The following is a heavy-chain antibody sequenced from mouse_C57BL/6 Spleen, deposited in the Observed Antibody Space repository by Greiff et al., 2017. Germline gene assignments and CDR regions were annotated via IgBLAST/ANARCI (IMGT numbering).Heavy chain of an antibody. CDR1: GFTFSDYY. Sequence: EVKVVESGGGLVQPGGSLKLSCAASGFTFSDYYMYWVRQTPEKRLEWVAYISNGGGSTYYPDTVKGRFTISRDNANNTLYLQMSRLKSEDTAMYYCASEIYYCGSSSHVWGTGTTVTVSS. J-gene: IGHJ1*03. CDR2: ISNGGGST. CDR3: ASEIYYCGSSSHV. D-gene: IGHD1-1*01. V-gene: IGHV5-12*01.